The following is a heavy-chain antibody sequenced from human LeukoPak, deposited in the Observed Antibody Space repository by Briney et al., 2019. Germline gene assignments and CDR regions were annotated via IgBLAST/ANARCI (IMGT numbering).Heavy chain of an antibody. J-gene: IGHJ6*04. CDR3: ARDVGFGDHGVDV. Sequence: GGSLRLSCAASGLTASSNYMTWVRQAPGKGLEWVSIFYTGGSTYYADSVKGRFTISRDNSQNTLYLQMNNLRAEDTAVYYCARDVGFGDHGVDVWGKGTTVTVSS. V-gene: IGHV3-53*01. CDR1: GLTASSNY. CDR2: FYTGGST. D-gene: IGHD3-10*01.